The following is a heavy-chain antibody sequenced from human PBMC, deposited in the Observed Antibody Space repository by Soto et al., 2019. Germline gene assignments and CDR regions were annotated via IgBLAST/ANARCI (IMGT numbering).Heavy chain of an antibody. Sequence: QVQLVQSGAEVKKPGSSVKVSCKASGGTFSSYTISWVRQAPGQGLEWMGRIIPILGIANYAQKFQGRVTITADQSTSTAYMELSSLRSEHTAVYYCASQGPYSGSYPFDSWGQGTLFTVSS. D-gene: IGHD1-26*01. CDR1: GGTFSSYT. CDR3: ASQGPYSGSYPFDS. V-gene: IGHV1-69*02. J-gene: IGHJ4*02. CDR2: IIPILGIA.